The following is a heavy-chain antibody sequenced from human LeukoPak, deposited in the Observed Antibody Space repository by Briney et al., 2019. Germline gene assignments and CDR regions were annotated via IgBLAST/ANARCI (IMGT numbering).Heavy chain of an antibody. V-gene: IGHV1-69*05. CDR1: GGTFSSYA. D-gene: IGHD5-18*01. J-gene: IGHJ4*02. CDR2: IIPIFGTA. CDR3: ASGRYSYGTRSDY. Sequence: SVKVSCEASGGTFSSYAISWVRQAPGQGLEWMGGIIPIFGTANYAQKFQGRVTITTDESTSTAYMELSSLRSEDTAVYYCASGRYSYGTRSDYWGQGTLVTVSS.